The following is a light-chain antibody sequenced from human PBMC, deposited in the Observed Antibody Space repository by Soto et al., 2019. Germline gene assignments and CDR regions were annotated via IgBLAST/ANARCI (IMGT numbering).Light chain of an antibody. J-gene: IGKJ1*01. CDR3: QQYVTSSPRT. CDR2: GIS. CDR1: QSLSTN. Sequence: EIVMTQSPATLSVSPGERATLSCRASQSLSTNLAWYQQKPGQAPRLLMYGISRRATGIPDRFSGSGSGTDFTLTITRLEPEDFAVYYCQQYVTSSPRTFGQGTKVDIK. V-gene: IGKV3-20*01.